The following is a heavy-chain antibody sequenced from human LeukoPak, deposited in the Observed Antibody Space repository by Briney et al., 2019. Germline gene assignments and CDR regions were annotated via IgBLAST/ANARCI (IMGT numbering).Heavy chain of an antibody. CDR1: GGSISSGSYY. CDR2: IYTSGST. Sequence: PSETLSLTCTVSGGSISSGSYYWSWIRQPAGKGLEWIGRIYTSGSTNYNPSLKSRVTISVDTSKNQFSLKLSSVTAADTAVYYCARDPIVGARVNWFDPWGQGTLVTVSS. CDR3: ARDPIVGARVNWFDP. V-gene: IGHV4-61*02. J-gene: IGHJ5*02. D-gene: IGHD1-26*01.